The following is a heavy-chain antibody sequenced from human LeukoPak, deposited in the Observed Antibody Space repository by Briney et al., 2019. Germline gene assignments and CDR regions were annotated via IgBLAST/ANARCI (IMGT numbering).Heavy chain of an antibody. J-gene: IGHJ3*02. CDR3: VKGYCSSITCQGDI. Sequence: GGSLRLSCAASGFTFSSYWMSWVRQAPGKGLEWVANIKQDGSEKYYVDSVKGRFTISRDNAKNSLYLQMNSLRTEDMAFYYCVKGYCSSITCQGDIWGQGTIVTVSS. V-gene: IGHV3-7*03. D-gene: IGHD2-2*01. CDR1: GFTFSSYW. CDR2: IKQDGSEK.